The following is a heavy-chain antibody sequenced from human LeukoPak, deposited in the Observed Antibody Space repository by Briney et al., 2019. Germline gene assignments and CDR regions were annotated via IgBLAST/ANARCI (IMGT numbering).Heavy chain of an antibody. CDR1: GFTVSSNY. Sequence: GGSLRLSCAASGFTVSSNYMSWVRQAPGKGLEWVSVIYSGGSTYYADSVTGRFTISRDNSKNTMYLQMNSLRAEDTAVYYCARSLSAAAVDYWGQGTLVTVSS. CDR3: ARSLSAAAVDY. V-gene: IGHV3-66*02. D-gene: IGHD3-16*01. CDR2: IYSGGST. J-gene: IGHJ4*02.